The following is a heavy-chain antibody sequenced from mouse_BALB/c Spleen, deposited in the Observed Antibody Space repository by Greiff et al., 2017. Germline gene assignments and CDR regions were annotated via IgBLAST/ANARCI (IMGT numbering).Heavy chain of an antibody. CDR2: IYPSDSYT. CDR3: TRSLYGSSYHYAMDY. CDR1: GYTFTSYW. D-gene: IGHD1-1*01. J-gene: IGHJ4*01. V-gene: IGHV1-69*02. Sequence: QVHVKQPGAELVRPGASVKLSCKASGYTFTSYWINWVKQRPGQGLEWIGNIYPSDSYTNYNQKFKDKATLTVDKSSSTAYMQLSSPTSEDSAVYYCTRSLYGSSYHYAMDYWGQGTSVTVSS.